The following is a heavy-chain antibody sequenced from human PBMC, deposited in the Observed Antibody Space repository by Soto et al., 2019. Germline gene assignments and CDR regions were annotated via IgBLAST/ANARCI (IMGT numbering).Heavy chain of an antibody. CDR3: ARDPSPYTSGWYGIDF. Sequence: GGSLRLSCTASGFMFSAYAMLWVRQAPGKGLEWVAAMSYDGTNKYYADSLKGRFTISRDNSKNTLFLQMSILTADDSAVYYCARDPSPYTSGWYGIDFWGLGTLVTVSS. J-gene: IGHJ4*01. CDR1: GFMFSAYA. D-gene: IGHD6-19*01. V-gene: IGHV3-30-3*01. CDR2: MSYDGTNK.